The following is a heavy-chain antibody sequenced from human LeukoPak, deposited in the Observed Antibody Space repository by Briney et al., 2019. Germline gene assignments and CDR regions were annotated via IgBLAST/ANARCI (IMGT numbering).Heavy chain of an antibody. CDR3: ARAPDTVTTALDY. CDR1: GGSFSGYY. CDR2: INHSGST. D-gene: IGHD4-17*01. Sequence: SETLSLTCAVYGGSFSGYYWSWIRQPPGKGLEWIGEINHSGSTNYNPSPKSRVTISVDTSKNQFSLKLSSVTAADTAVYYCARAPDTVTTALDYWGQGTLVTVSS. V-gene: IGHV4-34*01. J-gene: IGHJ4*02.